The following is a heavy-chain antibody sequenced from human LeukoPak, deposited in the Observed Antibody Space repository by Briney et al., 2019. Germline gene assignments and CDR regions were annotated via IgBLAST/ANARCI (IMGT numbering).Heavy chain of an antibody. CDR2: IYYSGST. V-gene: IGHV4-59*01. CDR1: GGSISSYY. Sequence: SETLSLTCTVSGGSISSYYWSWIRQPPGKGLEWIGYIYYSGSTNYNPSLKSRVTISVDTSKNQFSLKLSSVTAADTAVYYCARDQRYYYDSSGYPVRYFDYWGQGTLVTVSS. D-gene: IGHD3-22*01. J-gene: IGHJ4*02. CDR3: ARDQRYYYDSSGYPVRYFDY.